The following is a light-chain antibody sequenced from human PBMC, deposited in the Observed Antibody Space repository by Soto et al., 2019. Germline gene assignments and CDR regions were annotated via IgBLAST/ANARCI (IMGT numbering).Light chain of an antibody. V-gene: IGLV2-14*03. Sequence: QSALTQPASVSGSPGQSITISCTGSSSDVGGYNYVSWYQQHPGKAPKVMIFDVTSRPSGISTRFSGSKSGNTASLTISGLQAEDEADYYCSSYTSSGVVFGGGTKLTVL. CDR3: SSYTSSGVV. CDR2: DVT. J-gene: IGLJ2*01. CDR1: SSDVGGYNY.